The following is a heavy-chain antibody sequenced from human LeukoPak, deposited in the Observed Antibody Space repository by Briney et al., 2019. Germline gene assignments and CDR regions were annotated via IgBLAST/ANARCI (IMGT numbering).Heavy chain of an antibody. D-gene: IGHD1-26*01. Sequence: PGGSLRLSCAASGFTFSSYSMNWVRQAPGKGLEWVSYISSSSSTIYYADSVKGRFTISRDNAKNSMYLQMNSLRAEDSTVYYCARDRLSGSYIDCWGQGTLVTVSS. CDR2: ISSSSSTI. J-gene: IGHJ4*02. CDR3: ARDRLSGSYIDC. CDR1: GFTFSSYS. V-gene: IGHV3-48*01.